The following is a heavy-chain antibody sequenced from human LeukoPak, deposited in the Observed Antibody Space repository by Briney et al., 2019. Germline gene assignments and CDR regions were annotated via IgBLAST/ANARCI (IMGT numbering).Heavy chain of an antibody. Sequence: SQTLSLTCTVSGGSISSGDYYWSCIRQPPGKGLEWIGYIYYSGSSYFSPSLKSRVTISVDTSRNQFSLKLSSVTAADTALYYCARLKVDANNYFDYWGQGTLVTVSS. CDR3: ARLKVDANNYFDY. J-gene: IGHJ4*02. D-gene: IGHD1-26*01. CDR1: GGSISSGDYY. V-gene: IGHV4-30-4*01. CDR2: IYYSGSS.